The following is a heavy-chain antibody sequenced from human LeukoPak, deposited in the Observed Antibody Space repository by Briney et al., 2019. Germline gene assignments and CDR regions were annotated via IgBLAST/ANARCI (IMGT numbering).Heavy chain of an antibody. D-gene: IGHD3-22*01. Sequence: GGSLRLSCAASGFTFSSYAMSWVRQAPGKGLEWVSAISGSGGSTYYADPVKGRFTISRDNSKNTLYLQMNSLRAVDTAVYYCATSSGYYPGYFDYWGQGTLVTVSS. V-gene: IGHV3-23*01. CDR1: GFTFSSYA. J-gene: IGHJ4*02. CDR3: ATSSGYYPGYFDY. CDR2: ISGSGGST.